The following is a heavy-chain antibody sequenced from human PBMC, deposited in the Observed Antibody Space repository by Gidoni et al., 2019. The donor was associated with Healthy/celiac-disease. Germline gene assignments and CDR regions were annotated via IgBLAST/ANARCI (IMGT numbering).Heavy chain of an antibody. CDR3: ASPPVVPATNWFDP. D-gene: IGHD2-15*01. Sequence: EVQLLEPGGGLVQPGGSLRLPWSASGLTFSSYAMSWVRQAPGKGLEWVSAISGSGGSTYYADSGKGRFTISRDNSKNTLYLQMNSLRAEDTAVYYCASPPVVPATNWFDPWGQGTLVTVSS. V-gene: IGHV3-23*01. CDR2: ISGSGGST. CDR1: GLTFSSYA. J-gene: IGHJ5*02.